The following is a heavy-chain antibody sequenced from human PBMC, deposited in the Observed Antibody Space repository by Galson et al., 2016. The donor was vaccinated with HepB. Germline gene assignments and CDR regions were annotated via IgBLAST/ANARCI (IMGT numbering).Heavy chain of an antibody. J-gene: IGHJ6*02. CDR3: ARVQNRHYSSGWGYYYYGLDV. V-gene: IGHV3-30*04. D-gene: IGHD6-19*01. CDR2: ISYDGSNK. Sequence: SLRLSCAASGFTFSSYAMHWVRQAPGKGLEWVAVISYDGSNKYYADSVKGRFTISRDNSKNTLYLQMNSLRAEDTAVYYCARVQNRHYSSGWGYYYYGLDVWGQGTTVTVSS. CDR1: GFTFSSYA.